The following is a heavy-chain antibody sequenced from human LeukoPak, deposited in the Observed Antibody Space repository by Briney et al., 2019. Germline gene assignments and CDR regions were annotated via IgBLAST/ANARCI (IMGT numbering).Heavy chain of an antibody. V-gene: IGHV4-59*01. CDR2: IYYSGCT. Sequence: SETLSLTCTVSGGSISSYYWSWIRQPPGKGLEWIGYIYYSGCTNYNPSLKSRVTISVDTSKNQFSLKLSSVTAADTAVYYCAREWDSGYDPGLFDYWGQGTLVTVSS. CDR3: AREWDSGYDPGLFDY. J-gene: IGHJ4*02. D-gene: IGHD5-12*01. CDR1: GGSISSYY.